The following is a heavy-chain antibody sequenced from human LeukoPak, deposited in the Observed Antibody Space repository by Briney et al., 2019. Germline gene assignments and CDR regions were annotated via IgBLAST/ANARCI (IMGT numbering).Heavy chain of an antibody. Sequence: SVTVSCTASGGTFISYAIGWVRQAPGQGLEWMGGTIPIFGTTNYAQKFQGRVTITADESTSTAYMELSSLRSEDTAVYYCARSHYSSYWDNGPHEYYYYMDVWGKGTTVTVSS. CDR3: ARSHYSSYWDNGPHEYYYYMDV. J-gene: IGHJ6*03. D-gene: IGHD6-6*01. V-gene: IGHV1-69*13. CDR1: GGTFISYA. CDR2: TIPIFGTT.